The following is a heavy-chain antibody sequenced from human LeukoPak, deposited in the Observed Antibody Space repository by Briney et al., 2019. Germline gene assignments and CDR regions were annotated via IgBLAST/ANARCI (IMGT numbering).Heavy chain of an antibody. CDR1: GFTFSSYE. Sequence: PGGSLRLSCAASGFTFSSYEMNWVRQAPGKGLEWVSYISSSGSTIYYADSVKGRFTISRDNAKNSLYLQMNSLGAEDTAVYYCARGGVCSSTSCYRRHFDYWGQGTLVTVSS. V-gene: IGHV3-48*03. CDR2: ISSSGSTI. CDR3: ARGGVCSSTSCYRRHFDY. D-gene: IGHD2-2*01. J-gene: IGHJ4*02.